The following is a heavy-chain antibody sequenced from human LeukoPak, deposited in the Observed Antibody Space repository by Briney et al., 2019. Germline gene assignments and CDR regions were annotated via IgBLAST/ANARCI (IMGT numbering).Heavy chain of an antibody. D-gene: IGHD3-10*01. Sequence: SQTLSLTCAVSGGSISSGGYSWSWIRQPPGKGLEWIGYIYHSGSTYYNPSLKSRVTISVDRSKNQFSLELSSVTAADTAVYYCAREGDYGSGSRGFDYWGQGTLVTVSS. CDR2: IYHSGST. CDR3: AREGDYGSGSRGFDY. CDR1: GGSISSGGYS. J-gene: IGHJ4*02. V-gene: IGHV4-30-2*01.